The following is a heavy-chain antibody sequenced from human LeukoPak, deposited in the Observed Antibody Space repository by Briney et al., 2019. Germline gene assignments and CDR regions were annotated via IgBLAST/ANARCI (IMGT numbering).Heavy chain of an antibody. CDR1: GGSISSSTYY. V-gene: IGHV4-39*01. D-gene: IGHD2-2*01. J-gene: IGHJ3*02. CDR2: IYYSGST. CDR3: ARQYILVVGTFDI. Sequence: SETLSLTCSVSGGSISSSTYYWGWIRHPPGKGLEWIGSIYYSGSTYYNPSLKSRVTISVDTSRNQFSLKLSSVTAADAAVYYCARQYILVVGTFDIWGQGTMVTVSS.